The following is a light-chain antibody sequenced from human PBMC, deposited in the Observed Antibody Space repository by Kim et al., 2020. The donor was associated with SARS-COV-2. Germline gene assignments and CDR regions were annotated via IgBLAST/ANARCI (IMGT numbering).Light chain of an antibody. CDR2: GAS. CDR1: QSVSSSY. Sequence: EIVLTQSPGTLSLSPGERATLSCRASQSVSSSYLAWYQQKPGQAPRLLIYGASSRATGIPDRCSGSGSGTDFTLTISRLEPEDFAVYYCQLYGSSTWTFGQGSKVDIK. J-gene: IGKJ1*01. CDR3: QLYGSSTWT. V-gene: IGKV3-20*01.